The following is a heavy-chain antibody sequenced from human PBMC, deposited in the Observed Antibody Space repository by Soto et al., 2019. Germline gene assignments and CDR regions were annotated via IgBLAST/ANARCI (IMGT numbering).Heavy chain of an antibody. V-gene: IGHV3-21*01. Sequence: GSLRLSCAASGFTFISYSMNWVLQAPGKGLEWVSSISSSSSYIYYADSVKGRFTISRDNAKNSLYLQMNSLRAEDTAVYYCARQIAALSHDYWGQGTLVTVS. CDR2: ISSSSSYI. D-gene: IGHD6-6*01. CDR1: GFTFISYS. J-gene: IGHJ4*02. CDR3: ARQIAALSHDY.